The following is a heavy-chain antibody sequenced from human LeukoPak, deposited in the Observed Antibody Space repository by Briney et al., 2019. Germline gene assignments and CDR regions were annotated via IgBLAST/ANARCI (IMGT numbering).Heavy chain of an antibody. Sequence: SETLSLTCAVSGGSISSNNWWGWVRQPPGKGLEWIGEIYHSGSPNYNPSLKSRVTISVDKSRNHFSLNLSSVTAADTAVYYCARARDYVVNWFDPWGQGTLVTVSS. D-gene: IGHD3-16*01. J-gene: IGHJ5*02. V-gene: IGHV4-4*02. CDR3: ARARDYVVNWFDP. CDR2: IYHSGSP. CDR1: GGSISSNNW.